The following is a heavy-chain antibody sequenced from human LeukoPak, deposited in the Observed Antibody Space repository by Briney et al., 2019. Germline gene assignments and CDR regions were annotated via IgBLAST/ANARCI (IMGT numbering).Heavy chain of an antibody. CDR2: ISYDGSNK. CDR1: GFTFSSYG. Sequence: PGGSLRLSCAASGFTFSSYGMHWVRQAPGKGLEWVAVISYDGSNKYYADSVKGRFTISRDNSKNTLYLQMNSLRAEDTAVYYCAKGGYPDYWGQGTLVTVSS. CDR3: AKGGYPDY. D-gene: IGHD5-12*01. J-gene: IGHJ4*02. V-gene: IGHV3-30*18.